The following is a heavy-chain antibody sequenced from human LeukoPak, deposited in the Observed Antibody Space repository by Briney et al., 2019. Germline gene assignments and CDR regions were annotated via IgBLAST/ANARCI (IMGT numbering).Heavy chain of an antibody. CDR2: INSDGSST. CDR1: GFTFSSYW. D-gene: IGHD1-26*01. CDR3: AGGRSGTYYDY. J-gene: IGHJ4*02. Sequence: GGSRRLSCAASGFTFSSYWMHWVRQAPGKGLVWVSRINSDGSSTSYADSVKGRFTISRDNAKNTLYLQMNSLRADDTAVYYCAGGRSGTYYDYWGQGTLVTVSS. V-gene: IGHV3-74*01.